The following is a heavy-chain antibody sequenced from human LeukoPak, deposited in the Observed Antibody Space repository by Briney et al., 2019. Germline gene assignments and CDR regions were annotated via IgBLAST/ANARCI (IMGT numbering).Heavy chain of an antibody. CDR2: INHSGST. CDR3: ARRRCSTSCSSLLRSTKWFDP. D-gene: IGHD2-2*01. J-gene: IGHJ5*02. Sequence: PSETLSLTCAVYGGSFSGYYWSWIRQPPGKGLEWIGEINHSGSTNYNPSLKSRVTISVDTSKNQFSLKLSSVTAADTAVYYCARRRCSTSCSSLLRSTKWFDPWGQGTLVTVSS. V-gene: IGHV4-34*01. CDR1: GGSFSGYY.